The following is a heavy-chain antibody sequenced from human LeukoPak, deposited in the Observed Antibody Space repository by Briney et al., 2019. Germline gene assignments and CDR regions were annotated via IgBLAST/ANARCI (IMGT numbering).Heavy chain of an antibody. CDR3: AKKAQYNGNYPLDY. V-gene: IGHV3-23*01. D-gene: IGHD1-26*01. Sequence: PGGSLRLSCAASGFTFTSYSMSWVRQAPGKGLEWVSGTSDRGDYTYYADSEKGRFTISRDNSKNTLYLQMNSLRAEDTALYFCAKKAQYNGNYPLDYWGQGTLVTVSS. CDR1: GFTFTSYS. CDR2: TSDRGDYT. J-gene: IGHJ4*02.